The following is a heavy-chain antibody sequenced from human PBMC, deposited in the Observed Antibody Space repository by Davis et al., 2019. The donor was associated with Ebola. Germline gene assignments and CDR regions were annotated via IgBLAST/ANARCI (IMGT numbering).Heavy chain of an antibody. Sequence: GSLRLSCSVAGDSVNNRSVFWGWIRQPPGKQMEWIDTVYFSGSTYPNPSLKSRVSMSVDTSKNEFSLRPKSVTAADTAVYYGARLTGGLGPLAGQHGSYFESWSQGSLITVSS. D-gene: IGHD6-19*01. V-gene: IGHV4-39*01. CDR2: VYFSGST. CDR1: GDSVNNRSVF. CDR3: ARLTGGLGPLAGQHGSYFES. J-gene: IGHJ4*02.